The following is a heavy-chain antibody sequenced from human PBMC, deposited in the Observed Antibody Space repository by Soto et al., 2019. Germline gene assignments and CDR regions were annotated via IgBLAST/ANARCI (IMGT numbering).Heavy chain of an antibody. CDR3: ARDDIPGITVATFGMDV. V-gene: IGHV3-33*01. J-gene: IGHJ6*02. Sequence: PGGSLRLSCAASGFIFSNLCMHWVRQAQGKGREWVGAIWDDGSNEYYADSVKGRFTISKDNSKNTLYLQRNSLRAEDTAVYYCARDDIPGITVATFGMDVWGQGTTVTVSS. CDR1: GFIFSNLC. D-gene: IGHD6-19*01. CDR2: IWDDGSNE.